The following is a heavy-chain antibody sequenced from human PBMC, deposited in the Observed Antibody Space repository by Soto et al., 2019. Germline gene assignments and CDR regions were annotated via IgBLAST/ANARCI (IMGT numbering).Heavy chain of an antibody. CDR3: ARSITIFGVVIPRWFDP. D-gene: IGHD3-3*01. Sequence: SQTLSLTCPVSGDYFSSGGSYWSCLRPHPGKGLEWSRSHHSSGSTYYNPSLKSRVTISVDTSKNQFPLKLGSVPAADTAVYYCARSITIFGVVIPRWFDPCGQGTLVTVSA. CDR1: GDYFSSGGSY. V-gene: IGHV4-31*03. CDR2: HHSSGST. J-gene: IGHJ5*02.